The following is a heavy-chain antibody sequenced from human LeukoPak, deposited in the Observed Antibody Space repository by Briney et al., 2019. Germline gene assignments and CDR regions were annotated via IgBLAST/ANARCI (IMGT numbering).Heavy chain of an antibody. CDR3: ARDYYYDSSGYLVYWFDP. CDR2: ISAYNGNT. Sequence: ASVKVSCKASGSTFTSYGISWVRQAPGQGLEWMGWISAYNGNTNYAQKLQGRVTMTTDTSTSTAYMELRSLRSDDTAVYYCARDYYYDSSGYLVYWFDPWGQGTLVTVSS. V-gene: IGHV1-18*01. D-gene: IGHD3-22*01. CDR1: GSTFTSYG. J-gene: IGHJ5*02.